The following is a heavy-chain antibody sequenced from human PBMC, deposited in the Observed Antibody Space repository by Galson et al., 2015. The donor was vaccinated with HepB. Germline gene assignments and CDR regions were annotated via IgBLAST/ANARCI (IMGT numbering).Heavy chain of an antibody. CDR2: IRSKAYGGTT. D-gene: IGHD3-10*01. V-gene: IGHV3-49*03. CDR1: GFTFGDYA. J-gene: IGHJ4*02. CDR3: TRSILWFGELLYPLDY. Sequence: SLRLSCAASGFTFGDYAMSWFRQAPGKGLEWVGFIRSKAYGGTTEYAASVKGRFTISRDDSKSIAYLQMNSLKTEDTAVYYCTRSILWFGELLYPLDYWGQGTLVTVSS.